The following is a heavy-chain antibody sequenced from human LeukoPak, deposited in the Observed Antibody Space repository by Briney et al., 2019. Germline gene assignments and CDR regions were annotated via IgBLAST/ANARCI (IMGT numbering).Heavy chain of an antibody. V-gene: IGHV1-2*02. Sequence: ASVKVSCKASGYTFTGYYMHWVRQAPGQGLEWMGWINPNSGGTNYAQKFQGRVSMTRDTSISTAYMELSRLRSDDTAVYYCARDPVDYYDSSGYYYWDYFDYWGQGTLVTVSS. CDR2: INPNSGGT. J-gene: IGHJ4*02. CDR3: ARDPVDYYDSSGYYYWDYFDY. D-gene: IGHD3-22*01. CDR1: GYTFTGYY.